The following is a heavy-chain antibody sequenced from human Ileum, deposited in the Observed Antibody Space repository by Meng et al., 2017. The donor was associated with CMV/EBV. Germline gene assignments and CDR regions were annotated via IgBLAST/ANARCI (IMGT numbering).Heavy chain of an antibody. J-gene: IGHJ4*02. D-gene: IGHD3-22*01. CDR2: VYRGGNA. CDR1: GGSISRAKW. V-gene: IGHV4-4*02. CDR3: TTGSAYSPPGQFHQ. Sequence: CAGSGGSISRAKWWTWVRQTPGKGLEWIGEVYRGGNAMYNPSLQSRLTISVDDSTNQVSLRLRSVTAADTAMYYCTTGSAYSPPGQFHQWGQGTLVTVSS.